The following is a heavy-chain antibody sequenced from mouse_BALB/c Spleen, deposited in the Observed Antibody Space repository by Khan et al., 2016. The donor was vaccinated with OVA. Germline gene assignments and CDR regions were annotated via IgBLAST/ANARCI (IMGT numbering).Heavy chain of an antibody. D-gene: IGHD1-1*01. CDR1: GYTFTSFY. Sequence: VELVESGAELVKPGASVKLSCKASGYTFTSFYMYWVKQRPGQGLEWIGEINPNNGGTNVNEKFKSKATLTVDKSSSTAYMELSSLTSEDSAVYYCTRGGYGSPFAYWGQRTLVTVSA. V-gene: IGHV1S81*02. CDR2: INPNNGGT. J-gene: IGHJ3*01. CDR3: TRGGYGSPFAY.